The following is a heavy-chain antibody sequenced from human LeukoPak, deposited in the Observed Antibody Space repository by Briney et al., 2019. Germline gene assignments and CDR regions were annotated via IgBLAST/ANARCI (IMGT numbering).Heavy chain of an antibody. CDR2: ISGSGGST. CDR3: VRASVVDIIRGAFDI. Sequence: GGSLRLSCAASGFTFSSYAMSWVRQAPGKGLEWVSAISGSGGSTYYADSVKGRFTISRDNSKNTLYLQMNSLRAEDTAVYYCVRASVVDIIRGAFDIWGQGTVVTVSS. J-gene: IGHJ3*02. D-gene: IGHD3-22*01. V-gene: IGHV3-23*01. CDR1: GFTFSSYA.